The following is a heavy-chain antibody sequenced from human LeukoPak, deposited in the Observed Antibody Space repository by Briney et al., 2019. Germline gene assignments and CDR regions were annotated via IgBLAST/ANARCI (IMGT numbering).Heavy chain of an antibody. V-gene: IGHV3-23*01. CDR3: GKEYGSGIYGCLDL. Sequence: GGSLRLSCAASGFTFTSYAMSWVRQASGKGLEWVSAISDGGGRTSYADSVKGRFTISRDNSKNTLYLQLNSLRAEDTAVYYCGKEYGSGIYGCLDLWGRGTLVTVSS. CDR1: GFTFTSYA. CDR2: ISDGGGRT. J-gene: IGHJ2*01. D-gene: IGHD3-10*01.